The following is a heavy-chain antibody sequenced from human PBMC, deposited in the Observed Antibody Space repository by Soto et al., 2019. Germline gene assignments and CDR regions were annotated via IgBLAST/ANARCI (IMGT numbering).Heavy chain of an antibody. Sequence: PSETLSLTCTVTGDSISSRSYYWGWILHPPGKGLEWIGSIYYSVSTYNNPSLRSRVSMSIDTSKDQFSLKLKSVTAADTALYLCARQRTSVATQAYSEVWGPGSMVTVSS. D-gene: IGHD2-21*02. CDR1: GDSISSRSYY. CDR3: ARQRTSVATQAYSEV. CDR2: IYYSVST. J-gene: IGHJ1*01. V-gene: IGHV4-39*01.